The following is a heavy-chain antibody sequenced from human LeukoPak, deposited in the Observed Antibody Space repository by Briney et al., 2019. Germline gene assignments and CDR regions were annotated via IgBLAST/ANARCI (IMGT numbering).Heavy chain of an antibody. D-gene: IGHD1-14*01. J-gene: IGHJ6*03. V-gene: IGHV1-2*02. CDR2: INPNSGGT. Sequence: VASVKVSCKTSGYTFTGYYMHWVRQAPGQGLEWMGWINPNSGGTNYAQKFQGRVTMTRDTSISTAYMEPSRLRSDDTAVYYCATQNRYYSYYYYMDVWGKGTTVTVSS. CDR1: GYTFTGYY. CDR3: ATQNRYYSYYYYMDV.